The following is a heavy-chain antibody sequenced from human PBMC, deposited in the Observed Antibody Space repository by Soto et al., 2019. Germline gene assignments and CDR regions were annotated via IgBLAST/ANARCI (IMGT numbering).Heavy chain of an antibody. CDR1: GGSFSGYY. Sequence: SETLSLTCAVYGGSFSGYYWSWIRQPPWKGLEWIGEINHSGSTNYNPSLKSRVTISVDTSKNQFSVKLSSVTAADTAVYYCAREKSATNCWFDPWGQGTLVTVSS. V-gene: IGHV4-34*01. CDR2: INHSGST. J-gene: IGHJ5*02. CDR3: AREKSATNCWFDP. D-gene: IGHD1-26*01.